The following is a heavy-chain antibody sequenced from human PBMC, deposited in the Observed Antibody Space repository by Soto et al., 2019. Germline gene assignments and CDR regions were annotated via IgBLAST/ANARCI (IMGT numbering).Heavy chain of an antibody. D-gene: IGHD3-22*01. J-gene: IGHJ4*02. CDR3: AKGKIVVAAQFDY. Sequence: GGSLRLSCAASGFTFSSYAMNWVRQAPGEGLEWVSVISGSGGSTYYADSVKGRFTISRDNSKNTLYLQMNSLRAEDTAVYYCAKGKIVVAAQFDYWGQGTLVTVSS. CDR1: GFTFSSYA. V-gene: IGHV3-23*01. CDR2: ISGSGGST.